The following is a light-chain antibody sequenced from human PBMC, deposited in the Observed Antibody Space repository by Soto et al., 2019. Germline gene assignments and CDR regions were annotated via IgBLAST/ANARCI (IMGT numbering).Light chain of an antibody. J-gene: IGLJ3*02. Sequence: QSVLTQPPSVSGAPGQRVTISCSGTSSNIGAGYDVHWYQQLPGTAPKLLIYGNSNRLSGVPDRFSGSKSGTSASLAITGLQAEDEADYYCQSSDSSLSHWLFGGGTKVTVL. CDR2: GNS. V-gene: IGLV1-40*01. CDR3: QSSDSSLSHWL. CDR1: SSNIGAGYD.